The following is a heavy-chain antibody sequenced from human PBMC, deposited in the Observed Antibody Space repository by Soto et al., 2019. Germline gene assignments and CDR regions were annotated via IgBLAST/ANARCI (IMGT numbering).Heavy chain of an antibody. Sequence: SQTLSLTCAISGDSVSSNSAAWNWIRQSPSRGLEWLGRTYYRSKWYNDYAVSVKSRITINPDTSKNQFSLQLNSVTPEDTAVYYCEIKGYSSGWYGGYYYYYGMDVWGQGTTVTVSS. D-gene: IGHD6-19*01. CDR2: TYYRSKWYN. CDR3: EIKGYSSGWYGGYYYYYGMDV. CDR1: GDSVSSNSAA. J-gene: IGHJ6*02. V-gene: IGHV6-1*01.